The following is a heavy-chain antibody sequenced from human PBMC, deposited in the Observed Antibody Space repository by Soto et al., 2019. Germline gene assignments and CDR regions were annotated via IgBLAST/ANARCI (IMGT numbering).Heavy chain of an antibody. CDR3: ARGDRSLSPSSYFYYYYMDV. J-gene: IGHJ6*03. CDR1: GASIPSLN. V-gene: IGHV4-59*11. Sequence: TDTLSLTCTVFGASIPSLNWSWIRQPPGKGLEWIGYIYYSGSTNYNPSLKSRVTISVDTSKNQFSLKLSSVTAADTAVYYCARGDRSLSPSSYFYYYYMDVWGKGTTVT. CDR2: IYYSGST. D-gene: IGHD6-6*01.